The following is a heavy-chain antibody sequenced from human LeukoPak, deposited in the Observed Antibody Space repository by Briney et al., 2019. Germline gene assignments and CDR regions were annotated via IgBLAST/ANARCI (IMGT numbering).Heavy chain of an antibody. Sequence: SETLSLTCTVSGGSISSYYWSWIRQPPEKGLEWIGYIYYSGSTNYNPSLKSRVTISVDTSKNQFSLKLSSVTAADTAVYYCARQLPHVSYYYYYYGMDVWGQGTTVTVSS. D-gene: IGHD2-15*01. CDR1: GGSISSYY. V-gene: IGHV4-59*08. CDR3: ARQLPHVSYYYYYYGMDV. CDR2: IYYSGST. J-gene: IGHJ6*02.